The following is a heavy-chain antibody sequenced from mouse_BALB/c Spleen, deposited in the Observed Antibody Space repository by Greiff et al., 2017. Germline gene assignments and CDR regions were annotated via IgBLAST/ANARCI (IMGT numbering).Heavy chain of an antibody. Sequence: EVKLVESGPGLVKPSQSLSLTCTVTGYSITSDYAWNWIRQFPGNKLEWMGYISYSGSTSYNPSLKSRISITRDTSKNQFFLQLNSVTTEDTATYYCARYDWAYYYAMDYWGQGTSVTVSS. CDR2: ISYSGST. D-gene: IGHD2-12*01. CDR1: GYSITSDYA. CDR3: ARYDWAYYYAMDY. V-gene: IGHV3-2*02. J-gene: IGHJ4*01.